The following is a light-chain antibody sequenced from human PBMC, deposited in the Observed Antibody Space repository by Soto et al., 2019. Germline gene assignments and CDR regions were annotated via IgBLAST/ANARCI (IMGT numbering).Light chain of an antibody. CDR2: DAS. CDR3: QQFNSYPYT. V-gene: IGKV1-13*02. J-gene: IGKJ2*01. Sequence: AIQLTQSPSSLSASVGDRVTITCRASQGISTALAWYQQKPGKAPKLLIYDASRLESGVPSGFSGSGSGTDFKLTISSLQPEDFATYYCQQFNSYPYTFGQGTKLEIK. CDR1: QGISTA.